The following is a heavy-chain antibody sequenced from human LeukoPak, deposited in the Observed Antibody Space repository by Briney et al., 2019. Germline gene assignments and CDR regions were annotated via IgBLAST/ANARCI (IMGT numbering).Heavy chain of an antibody. Sequence: GGSLRLSCAASGFTFSSYAMSWVRQAPGKGLEWVSAISGSGGSTYYADSVKGRFTISRDNAKNSLYLQMNSLRAEDTAVYYCARENYYDSSGYCGMDVWGQGTTVTVSS. CDR3: ARENYYDSSGYCGMDV. CDR2: ISGSGGST. D-gene: IGHD3-22*01. V-gene: IGHV3-23*01. CDR1: GFTFSSYA. J-gene: IGHJ6*02.